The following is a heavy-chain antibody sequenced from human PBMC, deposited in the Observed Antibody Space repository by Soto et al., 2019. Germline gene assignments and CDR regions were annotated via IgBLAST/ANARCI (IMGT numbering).Heavy chain of an antibody. D-gene: IGHD3-9*01. V-gene: IGHV4-59*08. CDR3: ARLKTDYDLLTGYYKHWFDP. J-gene: IGHJ5*02. CDR2: IYYTGSP. Sequence: QVQLQESGPSLVRPSETLSLTCTVSGDSMNSYYWSWIRQPPGQGLDWIVYIYYTGSPNYNPSLKSRVSVSLDTSKNQFSLNLSSVTAADTAIYYCARLKTDYDLLTGYYKHWFDPWGQGTLVTVAS. CDR1: GDSMNSYY.